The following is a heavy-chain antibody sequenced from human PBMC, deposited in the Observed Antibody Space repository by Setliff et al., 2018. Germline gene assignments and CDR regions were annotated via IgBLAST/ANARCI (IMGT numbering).Heavy chain of an antibody. J-gene: IGHJ1*01. Sequence: PGGSLRLSCAASGFTFSSDAMHWVRQAPGKGLEWVAFIRYNGNNKYYIDSVKGRFTISRENSKNTLYLEMSSLRDEDTAVYYCVRDYSMAISVGYLQHWGQGTQVTVSS. CDR2: IRYNGNNK. CDR1: GFTFSSDA. CDR3: VRDYSMAISVGYLQH. V-gene: IGHV3-30*02. D-gene: IGHD3-10*01.